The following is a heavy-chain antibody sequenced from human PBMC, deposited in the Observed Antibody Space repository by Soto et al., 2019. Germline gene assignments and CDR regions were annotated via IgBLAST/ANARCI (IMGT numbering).Heavy chain of an antibody. V-gene: IGHV6-1*01. CDR2: TYCRSIWQT. Sequence: SQTLSLTCAISGDSVSSNDAVWNWIRQSPSRGLEWLGRTYCRSIWQTEYAVSVKGRMTINPDASKNQFSLQLNSVTPEDTAMYYCARLVGNSWLDHWGQGTLVTVSS. CDR3: ARLVGNSWLDH. D-gene: IGHD6-6*01. J-gene: IGHJ5*02. CDR1: GDSVSSNDAV.